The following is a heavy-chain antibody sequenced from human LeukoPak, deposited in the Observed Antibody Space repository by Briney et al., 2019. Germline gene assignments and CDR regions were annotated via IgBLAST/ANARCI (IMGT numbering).Heavy chain of an antibody. CDR2: ISYDGSNK. Sequence: PGGSLRLSCAASGFTFSSYGMHWVRQAPGKGLEWVAVISYDGSNKYYADSVKGRFTISRDNSKNTLYLQMNSLRAEDTAVYYCAKLNYYDSSGRDYWGQGTLVTVSS. J-gene: IGHJ4*02. CDR1: GFTFSSYG. D-gene: IGHD3-22*01. V-gene: IGHV3-30*18. CDR3: AKLNYYDSSGRDY.